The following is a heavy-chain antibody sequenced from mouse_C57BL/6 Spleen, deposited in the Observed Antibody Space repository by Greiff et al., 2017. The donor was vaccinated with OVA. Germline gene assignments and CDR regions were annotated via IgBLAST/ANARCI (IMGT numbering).Heavy chain of an antibody. CDR1: GYTFTSYW. CDR3: AREGLRRDFDY. D-gene: IGHD2-4*01. J-gene: IGHJ2*01. Sequence: QVQLQQSGAELVRPGSSVKLSCKASGYTFTSYWMHWVKQRPIQGLEWIGNIDPSDSETHYNQKFKDKATLTVDKSSSTAYMQLSSLTSEDSAVYYCAREGLRRDFDYWGQGTTLTVSS. CDR2: IDPSDSET. V-gene: IGHV1-52*01.